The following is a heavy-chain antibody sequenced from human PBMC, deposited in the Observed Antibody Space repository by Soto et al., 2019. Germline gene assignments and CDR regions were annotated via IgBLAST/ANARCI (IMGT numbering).Heavy chain of an antibody. CDR1: GFTFSSYA. CDR2: ISYDGSNK. J-gene: IGHJ2*01. V-gene: IGHV3-30*14. D-gene: IGHD1-26*01. Sequence: QVQLVESGGGVVQPGRSLRLSCAASGFTFSSYAMHWVRQAPGKGLEWVAVISYDGSNKYDADSVKGRFTISRDNSKNTLYLQMHSLRAEDTAVYYCARDPECELSRSYWYFDLWGRGTLVTVSS. CDR3: ARDPECELSRSYWYFDL.